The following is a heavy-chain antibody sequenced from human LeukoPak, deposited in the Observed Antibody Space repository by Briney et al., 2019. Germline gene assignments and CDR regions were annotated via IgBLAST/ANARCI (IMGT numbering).Heavy chain of an antibody. D-gene: IGHD6-19*01. CDR2: MNPNSGNT. CDR1: GYTFTSPD. CDR3: ARVSGRYYFDY. V-gene: IGHV1-8*03. J-gene: IGHJ4*02. Sequence: ASVKVSCKASGYTFTSPDINWVRQATGQGLEWMGWMNPNSGNTGYAQTFQGRVTITRNTSISTAYMELSSLRSEDTAVYYCARVSGRYYFDYWGQGTLVTVSS.